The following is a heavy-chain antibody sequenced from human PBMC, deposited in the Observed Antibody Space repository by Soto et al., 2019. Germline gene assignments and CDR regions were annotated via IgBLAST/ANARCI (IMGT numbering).Heavy chain of an antibody. D-gene: IGHD2-2*01. V-gene: IGHV3-11*01. CDR3: ARGYCSSTSCYGSRYYYMDV. CDR1: GFTFSDYY. CDR2: ISSSGSTI. J-gene: IGHJ6*03. Sequence: GGSLRLSCAASGFTFSDYYMSWIRQAPGKGLEWVSYISSSGSTIYYADSVKGRFTISRDNAKNSLYLQMNSLRAEDTAVYYCARGYCSSTSCYGSRYYYMDVWGKGTTVTVSS.